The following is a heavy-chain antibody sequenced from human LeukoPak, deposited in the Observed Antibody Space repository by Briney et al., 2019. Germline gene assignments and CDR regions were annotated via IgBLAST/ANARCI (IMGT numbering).Heavy chain of an antibody. CDR2: IYHSGST. J-gene: IGHJ4*02. Sequence: SGTLSLTCAVSGGSISSSNWWSWVRQPPGKGLEWIGEIYHSGSTNYNPSLKSRVTISVDKSKNQFSLKLSSVTAADTAVYYCVRLVRDSYGYIISDYWGQGTLVTVSS. CDR3: VRLVRDSYGYIISDY. V-gene: IGHV4-4*02. D-gene: IGHD5-18*01. CDR1: GGSISSSNW.